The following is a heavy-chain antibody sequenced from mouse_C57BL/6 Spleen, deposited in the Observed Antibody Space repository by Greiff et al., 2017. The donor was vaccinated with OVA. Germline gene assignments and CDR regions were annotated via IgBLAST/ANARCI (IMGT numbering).Heavy chain of an antibody. CDR3: ARGGDGRGYFDY. V-gene: IGHV1-52*01. D-gene: IGHD1-2*01. CDR1: GYTFTSYW. Sequence: QVHVKQPGAELVRPGSSVKLSCKASGYTFTSYWMHWVKQRPIQGLEWIGNIDPSDSETHYNQKFKDKATLTVDKSSSTAYMQLSSLTSEDSAVYYCARGGDGRGYFDYWGQGTTLTVSS. CDR2: IDPSDSET. J-gene: IGHJ2*01.